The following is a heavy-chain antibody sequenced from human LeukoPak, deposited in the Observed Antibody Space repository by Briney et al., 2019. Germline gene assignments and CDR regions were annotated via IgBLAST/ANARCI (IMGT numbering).Heavy chain of an antibody. CDR2: MNPNSGNT. CDR1: GYTFTSYD. CDR3: ATALGELHQEGFDY. V-gene: IGHV1-8*01. Sequence: ASVKVSCKASGYTFTSYDINWVRQATGQGLEGMGWMNPNSGNTGYAQKFQGRVTMTRNTYISTAYMELSSLRSEDTAVYYCATALGELHQEGFDYWGQGTLVTVSS. J-gene: IGHJ4*02. D-gene: IGHD1-26*01.